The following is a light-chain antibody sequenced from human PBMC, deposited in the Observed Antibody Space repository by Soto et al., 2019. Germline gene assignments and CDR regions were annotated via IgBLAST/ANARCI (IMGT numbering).Light chain of an antibody. CDR3: HQYNNWPPLT. Sequence: EIVMTQSPSTLSVSPGDRVTLSCMASQNIDNNLAWSQQRPGQPPRLLLYGAFTRSNGIPARFSGSGSGTEFTITISSLQSEDFALYCCHQYNNWPPLTFGGVTKVEIQ. V-gene: IGKV3D-15*01. CDR1: QNIDNN. CDR2: GAF. J-gene: IGKJ4*01.